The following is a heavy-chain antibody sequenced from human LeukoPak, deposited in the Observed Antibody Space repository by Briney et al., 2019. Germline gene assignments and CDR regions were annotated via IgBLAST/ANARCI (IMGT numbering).Heavy chain of an antibody. J-gene: IGHJ4*02. CDR3: ARDSRLIAVAGTPGNYFDY. CDR2: ISYDGKNK. D-gene: IGHD6-19*01. CDR1: GFSFNTYG. Sequence: PGGSLRLSCAASGFSFNTYGAHWIRQAPGKGLDWVAAISYDGKNKYYADSVKGRFTISRDNSKNTLYLQMNSLRAEDTAVYYCARDSRLIAVAGTPGNYFDYWGQGTLVTVSS. V-gene: IGHV3-30*03.